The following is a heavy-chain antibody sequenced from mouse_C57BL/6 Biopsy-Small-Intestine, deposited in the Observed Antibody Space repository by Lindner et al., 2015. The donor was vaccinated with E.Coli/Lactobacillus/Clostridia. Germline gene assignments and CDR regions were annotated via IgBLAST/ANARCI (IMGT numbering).Heavy chain of an antibody. CDR2: ISSGSSTI. D-gene: IGHD2-3*01. V-gene: IGHV5-17*01. J-gene: IGHJ2*01. Sequence: WVRQAPEKGLEWVAYISSGSSTIYYADTVKGRFTISRDNAKNTLFLQMTSLRSEDTAMYYCARGNDGSFDYWGQGTTLTVSS. CDR3: ARGNDGSFDY.